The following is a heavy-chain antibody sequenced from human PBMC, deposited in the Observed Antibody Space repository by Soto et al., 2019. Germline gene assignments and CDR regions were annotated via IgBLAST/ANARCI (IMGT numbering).Heavy chain of an antibody. CDR2: INAYNGNT. Sequence: ASVKVSCKASGYTFTSYGISWVRQAPGQGLEWMGWINAYNGNTNYSQKFQGRVTITRDTSASTAYMELSSLRSEDTAVYYCARGGPPIDYWGQGTLVTVSS. CDR3: ARGGPPIDY. J-gene: IGHJ4*02. CDR1: GYTFTSYG. V-gene: IGHV1-18*01. D-gene: IGHD3-10*01.